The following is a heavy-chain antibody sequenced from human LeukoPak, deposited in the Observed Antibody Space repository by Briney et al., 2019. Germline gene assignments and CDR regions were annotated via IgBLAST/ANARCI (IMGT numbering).Heavy chain of an antibody. Sequence: GRSLRLSCAASGFTFSSYAMHWLRQAPAKGLEWVAVISYDGSNKYYADSVKGRLTISRDNSKNTLYLQMNSLRAEDTAVYYCARSSSWGQGTLVTVSS. CDR3: ARSSS. CDR2: ISYDGSNK. J-gene: IGHJ4*02. CDR1: GFTFSSYA. V-gene: IGHV3-30*01.